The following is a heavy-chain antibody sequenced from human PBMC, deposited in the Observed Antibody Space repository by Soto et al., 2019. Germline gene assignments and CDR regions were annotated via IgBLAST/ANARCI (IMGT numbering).Heavy chain of an antibody. CDR2: INPNSGGT. Sequence: ASVKVSCKASGYTFTGYYMHWVRQAPGQGLEWMGWINPNSGGTNYAQKFQGWVTMTRDTSISTAYMELSRLRSDDTAVYYCARDFLEAAARRRDYYYYGMDVWGQGTTVTVSS. V-gene: IGHV1-2*04. J-gene: IGHJ6*02. D-gene: IGHD6-13*01. CDR1: GYTFTGYY. CDR3: ARDFLEAAARRRDYYYYGMDV.